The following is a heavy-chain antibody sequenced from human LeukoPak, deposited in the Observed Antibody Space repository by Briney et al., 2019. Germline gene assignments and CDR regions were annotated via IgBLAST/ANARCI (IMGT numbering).Heavy chain of an antibody. V-gene: IGHV3-23*01. J-gene: IGHJ4*02. Sequence: GGSLRLSCAASGFSFSSFAMTWVRQAPGKGLEWVSTIRSNGATAYNADSVKGRFTISRDNSKNTVYLQMNSLRVEATAIYYCARGQEFDDGVFDSWGQGTLVTVSS. CDR1: GFSFSSFA. D-gene: IGHD1-1*01. CDR3: ARGQEFDDGVFDS. CDR2: IRSNGATA.